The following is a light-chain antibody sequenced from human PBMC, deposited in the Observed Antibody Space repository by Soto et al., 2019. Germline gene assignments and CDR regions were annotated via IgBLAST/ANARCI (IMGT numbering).Light chain of an antibody. Sequence: QSVLTQPPSVSGAPGQRVTISCTGSSSNIAAGYDVHWYQQLPGTAPKLLIYGNSNRPSGVPDRFSGSKSGTSASLAITGLQAEDEADYYCQSYDSSLSGRVVFGGGTKLTVL. J-gene: IGLJ2*01. CDR2: GNS. CDR1: SSNIAAGYD. CDR3: QSYDSSLSGRVV. V-gene: IGLV1-40*01.